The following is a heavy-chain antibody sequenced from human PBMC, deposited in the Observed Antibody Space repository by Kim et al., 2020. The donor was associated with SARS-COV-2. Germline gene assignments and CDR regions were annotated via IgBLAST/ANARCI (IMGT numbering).Heavy chain of an antibody. CDR2: IYYSGST. Sequence: SQTLSLTCTVSGGSISSSSYYWGWIRQPPGKGLEWIGSIYYSGSTYYNPSLKSRVTISVDTSKNQFSLKLSSVTAADTAVYYCARLSHGSCTTVVKRDAFYIWGQGTMVTVSS. D-gene: IGHD4-17*01. V-gene: IGHV4-39*01. J-gene: IGHJ3*02. CDR1: GGSISSSSYY. CDR3: ARLSHGSCTTVVKRDAFYI.